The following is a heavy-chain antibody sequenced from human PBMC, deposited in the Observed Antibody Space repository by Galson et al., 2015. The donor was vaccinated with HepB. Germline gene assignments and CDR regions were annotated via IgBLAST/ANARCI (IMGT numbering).Heavy chain of an antibody. CDR2: IKQDGIEK. Sequence: SLRLSCAASGFTFRSYRMTWVRQAPGKGLEWVANIKQDGIEKYYVDSVKGRFTISRDNAENSVYLQMNSLRVEDTAVYYCARDSLSIWGQGTLVTVSS. J-gene: IGHJ4*02. CDR1: GFTFRSYR. V-gene: IGHV3-7*01. D-gene: IGHD5/OR15-5a*01. CDR3: ARDSLSI.